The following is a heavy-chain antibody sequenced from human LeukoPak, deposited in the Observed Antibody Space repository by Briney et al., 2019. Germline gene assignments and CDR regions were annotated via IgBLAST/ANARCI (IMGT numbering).Heavy chain of an antibody. V-gene: IGHV3-7*01. CDR3: ARDEYSSPEPYFDY. CDR2: IKQDGSEK. J-gene: IGHJ4*02. Sequence: TRGSLRLSSADSGFTSSSSWMSSVCQAPGKGLEWVANIKQDGSEKDSVDSVKGPFTISTDNTKNSLYLRMNRLRAPDTPLYDTARDEYSSPEPYFDYWGQGTLVTVSS. D-gene: IGHD6-13*01. CDR1: GFTSSSSW.